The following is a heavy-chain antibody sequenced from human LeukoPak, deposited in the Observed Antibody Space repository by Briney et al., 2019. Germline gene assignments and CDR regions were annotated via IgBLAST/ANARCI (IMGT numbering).Heavy chain of an antibody. CDR3: ARDHYYDSPMDC. D-gene: IGHD3-22*01. V-gene: IGHV3-48*01. CDR2: ISSSSSTI. Sequence: GGSLRLSCAASGFTFSSYSMNWVRQAPGKGLEWVSSISSSSSTIYYADSVKGRFTISRDNAKNSLYLQMNSLRAEDTAVYYCARDHYYDSPMDCWGQGTLVTVSS. J-gene: IGHJ4*02. CDR1: GFTFSSYS.